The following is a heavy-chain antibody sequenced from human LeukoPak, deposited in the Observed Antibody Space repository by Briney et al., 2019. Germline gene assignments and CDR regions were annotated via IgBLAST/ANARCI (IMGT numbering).Heavy chain of an antibody. V-gene: IGHV3-48*01. CDR1: GFTFSSYS. CDR3: ARPTSSGWYSH. J-gene: IGHJ4*03. D-gene: IGHD6-19*01. Sequence: GGSLRLSCAASGFTFSSYSMNWVRQAPGKGLEWASYISSSSSTIYYADPVKGRFTISRDNAKNSLYLQMNSLRAEDTAVYYCARPTSSGWYSHWGQGTVVTVSS. CDR2: ISSSSSTI.